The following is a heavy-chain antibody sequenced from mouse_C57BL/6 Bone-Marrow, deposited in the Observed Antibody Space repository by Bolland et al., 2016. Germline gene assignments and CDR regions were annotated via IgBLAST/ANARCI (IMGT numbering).Heavy chain of an antibody. Sequence: TKYAPKFQGKATITADTSSNTAYLQLSSLTSEDTAIYYCATRNYFDYWGQGTT. V-gene: IGHV14-3*01. J-gene: IGHJ2*01. CDR2: T. CDR3: ATRNYFDY.